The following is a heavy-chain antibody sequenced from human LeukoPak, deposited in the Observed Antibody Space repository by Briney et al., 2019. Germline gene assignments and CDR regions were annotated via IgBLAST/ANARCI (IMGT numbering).Heavy chain of an antibody. V-gene: IGHV3-30-3*01. CDR3: AARAGTSDY. J-gene: IGHJ4*02. D-gene: IGHD6-13*01. CDR2: ISYDGSNK. Sequence: PGGSLRLSCAASGFTFSSYAMHWVRLAPGKGLEWVAVISYDGSNKYYADSVKGRFTISRDNSKNTLYLQMNSLRAEDTAVYYCAARAGTSDYWGQGTLVTVSS. CDR1: GFTFSSYA.